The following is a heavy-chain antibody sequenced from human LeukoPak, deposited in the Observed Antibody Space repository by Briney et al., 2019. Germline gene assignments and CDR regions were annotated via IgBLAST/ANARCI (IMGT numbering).Heavy chain of an antibody. Sequence: GESLKISCKGSGYSFTSYWIGWVRQMPGKGLEWMGIIYPGDSDTRYSPSFQGQVTISADKSISTAYLQWSSLNASDTAMYYCARLGGYCSSTSCYPDAFDIWGQGTMVTVSS. V-gene: IGHV5-51*01. J-gene: IGHJ3*02. D-gene: IGHD2-2*01. CDR3: ARLGGYCSSTSCYPDAFDI. CDR2: IYPGDSDT. CDR1: GYSFTSYW.